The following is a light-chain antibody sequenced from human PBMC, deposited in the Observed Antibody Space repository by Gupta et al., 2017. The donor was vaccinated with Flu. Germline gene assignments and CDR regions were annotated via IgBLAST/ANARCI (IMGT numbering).Light chain of an antibody. CDR2: AAS. CDR1: QSISSY. V-gene: IGKV1-39*01. CDR3: QQSYSTPPS. J-gene: IGKJ2*03. Sequence: DIQMPQSPSSLSAFVGDRVTITCRASQSISSYLIWYQQKPGKAPKLLIYAASSLQSGVPSRFSGSGSRTDFTLTISSLQPEDFATYYCQQSYSTPPSFGQGTKLEIK.